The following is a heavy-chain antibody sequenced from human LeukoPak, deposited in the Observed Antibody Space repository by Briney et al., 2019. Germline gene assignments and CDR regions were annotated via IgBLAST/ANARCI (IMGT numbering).Heavy chain of an antibody. J-gene: IGHJ5*02. V-gene: IGHV1-18*01. D-gene: IGHD6-19*01. Sequence: ASVKVSCKASGYIFTNNAMNWVRQAPGQGLEWMGWISAYNGNTNYAQKLQGRVTMTTDTSTSTAYMELRSLRSDDTAVYYCARGGKAVAAQFDPWGQGTLVTVSS. CDR3: ARGGKAVAAQFDP. CDR1: GYIFTNNA. CDR2: ISAYNGNT.